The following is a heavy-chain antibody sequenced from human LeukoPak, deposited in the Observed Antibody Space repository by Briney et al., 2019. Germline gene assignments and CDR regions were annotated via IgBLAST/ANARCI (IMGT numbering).Heavy chain of an antibody. CDR1: GFTFSSYG. CDR3: AKGIGLAVAGFYY. CDR2: IRSSGSTI. D-gene: IGHD6-19*01. J-gene: IGHJ4*02. V-gene: IGHV3-48*04. Sequence: GGSLRLSCAASGFTFSSYGMTWVRQAPGQGREGVSYIRSSGSTISYTDPVKGRFTISRDSAKNSLYLQMNSLRAEDTALYYCAKGIGLAVAGFYYWGQGTLVTVSS.